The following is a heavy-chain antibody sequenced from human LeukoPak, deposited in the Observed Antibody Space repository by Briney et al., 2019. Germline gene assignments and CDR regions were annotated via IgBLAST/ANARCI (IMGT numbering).Heavy chain of an antibody. D-gene: IGHD3-10*01. V-gene: IGHV3-15*01. CDR3: TTAGTTMVRGVTLLRDPYMDV. CDR2: IKSKTDGGTT. CDR1: GFTFSNAW. J-gene: IGHJ6*03. Sequence: PGGSLRLSCAASGFTFSNAWMSWVRQAPGKGLEWVGRIKSKTDGGTTDYAAPVKGRFTISRDDSKNTLYLQMNSLKTEDTAVYYCTTAGTTMVRGVTLLRDPYMDVWGKGTTVTVSS.